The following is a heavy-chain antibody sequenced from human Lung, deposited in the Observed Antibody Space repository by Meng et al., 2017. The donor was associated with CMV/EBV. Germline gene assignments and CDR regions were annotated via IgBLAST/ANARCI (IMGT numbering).Heavy chain of an antibody. D-gene: IGHD6-19*01. J-gene: IGHJ4*02. V-gene: IGHV2-5*01. Sequence: SGXXLVXPTQTLTLTCTFSGFXLSTSGVGVGWIRQPPGKALEWLALIYWNDDKRYSPSLKSRLTITKDTSKNQVVLTMTNMDPVDTATYYCAHRPVSGAGKEEYYFDYXGQGXLVTVSS. CDR2: IYWNDDK. CDR3: AHRPVSGAGKEEYYFDY. CDR1: GFXLSTSGVG.